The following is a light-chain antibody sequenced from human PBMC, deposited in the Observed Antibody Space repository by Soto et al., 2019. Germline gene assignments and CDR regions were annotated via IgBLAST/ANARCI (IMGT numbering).Light chain of an antibody. CDR3: QQYGSSPPTWT. V-gene: IGKV3-20*01. CDR1: QSVSSSY. CDR2: DTS. Sequence: EIVLTQSPGTLSLSPGERATLSCRASQSVSSSYLTWYQQRPGQAPRLLIYDTSSRATGIPDRFSGSGSGTDFTLTISRLEPEDFAVYYCQQYGSSPPTWTFGQGTKV. J-gene: IGKJ1*01.